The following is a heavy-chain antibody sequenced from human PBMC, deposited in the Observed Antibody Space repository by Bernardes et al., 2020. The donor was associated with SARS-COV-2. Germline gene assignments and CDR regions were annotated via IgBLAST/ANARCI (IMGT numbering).Heavy chain of an antibody. V-gene: IGHV3-30*03. Sequence: GGSLRLSCAASGFTFSSSGMHWVRQAPGKGLEWVAVISYDGSNKYYADSVKGRFTISRDNSKNTLYLQMNSLRAEDTAVYYCATTESTPGIAGAGGMDVWGQGTTVTVSS. CDR3: ATTESTPGIAGAGGMDV. D-gene: IGHD6-13*01. CDR1: GFTFSSSG. J-gene: IGHJ6*02. CDR2: ISYDGSNK.